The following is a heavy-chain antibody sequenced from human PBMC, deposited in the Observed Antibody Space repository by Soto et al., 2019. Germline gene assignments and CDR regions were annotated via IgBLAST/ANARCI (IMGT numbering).Heavy chain of an antibody. Sequence: TGWSLRLSCAASGFTFSSYAMHWVRQAPGKGLEWVAVISYDGSNKYYADSVKGRFTISRDNSKNTLYLQMNSLRAEDTAVYYCARDSSDTTMLNWCQGTLVTVSS. V-gene: IGHV3-30-3*01. CDR3: ARDSSDTTMLN. J-gene: IGHJ4*02. CDR2: ISYDGSNK. D-gene: IGHD5-18*01. CDR1: GFTFSSYA.